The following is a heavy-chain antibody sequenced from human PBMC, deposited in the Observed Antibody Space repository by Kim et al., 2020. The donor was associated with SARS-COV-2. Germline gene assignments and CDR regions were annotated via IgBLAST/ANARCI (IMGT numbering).Heavy chain of an antibody. CDR2: IYYSGST. CDR1: GGSISSYY. Sequence: SETLSLTCTVSGGSISSYYWSWIRQPPGKGLEWIGYIYYSGSTNYNPSLKSRVTISVDTSKNQFSLKLSSVTAAGTAVYYCARETSITIFGVVTHASYFDYWGQGTLVTVSS. V-gene: IGHV4-59*01. J-gene: IGHJ4*02. CDR3: ARETSITIFGVVTHASYFDY. D-gene: IGHD3-3*01.